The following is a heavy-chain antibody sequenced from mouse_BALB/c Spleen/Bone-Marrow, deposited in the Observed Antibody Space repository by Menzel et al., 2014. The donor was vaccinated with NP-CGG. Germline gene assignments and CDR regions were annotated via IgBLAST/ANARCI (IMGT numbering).Heavy chain of an antibody. Sequence: EVQLQQSGAELVKPGASVKLSCTASGFNIKDTYMHWVKQRPGQGLEWIGRIDPANGNTKYDPKFQGKATITADTSSNTAYLQLSSLTSEDTAVYYCAGLRPRFEFAYWGQGTLVTVSA. D-gene: IGHD2-4*01. V-gene: IGHV14-3*02. J-gene: IGHJ3*01. CDR3: AGLRPRFEFAY. CDR1: GFNIKDTY. CDR2: IDPANGNT.